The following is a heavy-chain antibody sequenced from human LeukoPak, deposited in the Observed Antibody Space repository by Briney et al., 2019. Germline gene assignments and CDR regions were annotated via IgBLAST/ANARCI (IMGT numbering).Heavy chain of an antibody. J-gene: IGHJ3*02. Sequence: GGSLRLSCAASGFTFSRYSMNWVRQAPGKGLQWVSSISSSGTYIYYADSVKGRFTISRDNAKNSLYLQMNSLKDEDTALYYCARGAMAAAGAPSFETWGQGTMVTVSS. CDR1: GFTFSRYS. CDR2: ISSSGTYI. D-gene: IGHD6-13*01. V-gene: IGHV3-21*06. CDR3: ARGAMAAAGAPSFET.